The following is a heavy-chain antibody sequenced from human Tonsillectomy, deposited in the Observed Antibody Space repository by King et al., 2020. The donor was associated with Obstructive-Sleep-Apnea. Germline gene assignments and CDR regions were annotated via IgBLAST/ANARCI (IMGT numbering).Heavy chain of an antibody. CDR2: IKQDGSEK. Sequence: VQLVESGGTLVQPGGSLRLSCAASGFTFTSYWMSWVRQAPGERLVWVANIKQDGSEKYYLDSVRGRVTISRDNAKNSLYLQMNSLRAEDTAVYYCARGGYSDYGLGYWGQGTLVTVSS. CDR1: GFTFTSYW. V-gene: IGHV3-7*01. J-gene: IGHJ4*02. D-gene: IGHD5-12*01. CDR3: ARGGYSDYGLGY.